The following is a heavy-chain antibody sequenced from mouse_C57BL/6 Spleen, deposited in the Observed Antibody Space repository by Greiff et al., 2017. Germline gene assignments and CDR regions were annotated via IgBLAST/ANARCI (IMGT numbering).Heavy chain of an antibody. CDR3: ARDYYGSSYGDY. Sequence: EVMLVESGGGLVKPGGSLTLSCAASGFTFSDYGMHWVRQAPEKGLEWVAYISSGSSTIYYADTVKGRFTISRDNAKNTLFLQMTSLRSEDTAMYYCARDYYGSSYGDYWGQGTTLTVSS. D-gene: IGHD1-1*01. J-gene: IGHJ2*01. CDR1: GFTFSDYG. V-gene: IGHV5-17*01. CDR2: ISSGSSTI.